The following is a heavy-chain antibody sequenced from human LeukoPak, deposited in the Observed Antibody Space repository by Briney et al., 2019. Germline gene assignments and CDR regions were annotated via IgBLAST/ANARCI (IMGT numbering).Heavy chain of an antibody. J-gene: IGHJ5*02. CDR2: INPNSGGT. V-gene: IGHV1-2*02. Sequence: ASVKVSCKASGYTFTGYYMHWVRQAPEQGLEWMGWINPNSGGTNYAQKFQGRVTMTRDTSISTAYMELSRLRSDDTAVYYCARGAIVVVPAAHNWFDPWGQGTLVTVSS. D-gene: IGHD2-2*01. CDR1: GYTFTGYY. CDR3: ARGAIVVVPAAHNWFDP.